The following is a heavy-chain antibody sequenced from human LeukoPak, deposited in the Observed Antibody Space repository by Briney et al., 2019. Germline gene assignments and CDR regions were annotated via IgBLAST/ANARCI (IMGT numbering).Heavy chain of an antibody. J-gene: IGHJ4*02. CDR1: KYTFTGYY. CDR3: ARDPLRELPTDY. Sequence: ASVKVSCKASKYTFTGYYMHWVRQAPGQGLEWMGWINPNSGGTNYAQKFQGRVTMTRDTSISTAYMELSRLRSDDTAVYYCARDPLRELPTDYWGQGTLVTVSS. D-gene: IGHD1-26*01. CDR2: INPNSGGT. V-gene: IGHV1-2*02.